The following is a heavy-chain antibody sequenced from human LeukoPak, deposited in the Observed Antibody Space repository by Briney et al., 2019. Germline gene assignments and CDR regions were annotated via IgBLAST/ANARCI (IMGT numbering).Heavy chain of an antibody. CDR2: ISGSGGST. CDR1: GFTFSSYA. V-gene: IGHV3-23*01. Sequence: GGSLRLSCAASGFTFSSYAMSWVRQAPGKGLEWVSAISGSGGSTYCADSVKGRFTISRDNSKNTLYLQMNSLRAEDTAVYYCAKVPTYYYDSSGYFLPGEKYYFDYWGQGTLVTVSS. CDR3: AKVPTYYYDSSGYFLPGEKYYFDY. J-gene: IGHJ4*02. D-gene: IGHD3-22*01.